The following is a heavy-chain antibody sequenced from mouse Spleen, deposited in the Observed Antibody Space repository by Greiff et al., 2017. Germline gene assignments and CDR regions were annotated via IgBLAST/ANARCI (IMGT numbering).Heavy chain of an antibody. J-gene: IGHJ1*03. Sequence: VMLVESGPGLVQPSQSLSITCTVSGFSLTSYGVHWVRQSPGKGLEWLGVIWRGGSTDYNAAFMSRLSITKDNSKSQVFFKMNSLQADDTAIYYCAKRGSNYAGYFDVWGTGTTVTVSS. CDR2: IWRGGST. V-gene: IGHV2-5*01. CDR3: AKRGSNYAGYFDV. CDR1: GFSLTSYG. D-gene: IGHD2-5*01.